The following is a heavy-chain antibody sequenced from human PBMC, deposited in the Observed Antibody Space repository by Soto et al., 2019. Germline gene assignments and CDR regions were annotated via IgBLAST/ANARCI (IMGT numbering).Heavy chain of an antibody. D-gene: IGHD6-6*01. J-gene: IGHJ6*03. CDR2: IYPADSDI. CDR3: ARRHLPSSSANYYYHMDV. Sequence: EVQLVQSGAEVKKPGESLKISCKGTGYSFVSYWIGWVRQMPGKGLEWMGIIYPADSDIRYSPSFQGQVTISVDTSISTAFLEWSSLKASDSGMYFCARRHLPSSSANYYYHMDVWGKGTTVSVSS. CDR1: GYSFVSYW. V-gene: IGHV5-51*03.